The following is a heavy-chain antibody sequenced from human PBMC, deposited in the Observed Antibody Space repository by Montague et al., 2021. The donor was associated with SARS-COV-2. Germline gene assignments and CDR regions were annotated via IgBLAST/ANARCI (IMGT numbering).Heavy chain of an antibody. CDR1: GGSISSSSYY. J-gene: IGHJ5*01. CDR3: ARGADYDFWSGFLRYKWFDS. D-gene: IGHD3-3*01. Sequence: SETLSLTCTVSGGSISSSSYYWGWIRQPPGKGLEWIGEINHSGSTNYNPSLKSRLTISVDTSKKQFSLKLNSMTAADTAVYYCARGADYDFWSGFLRYKWFDSWGLGTPVTVSS. CDR2: INHSGST. V-gene: IGHV4-39*07.